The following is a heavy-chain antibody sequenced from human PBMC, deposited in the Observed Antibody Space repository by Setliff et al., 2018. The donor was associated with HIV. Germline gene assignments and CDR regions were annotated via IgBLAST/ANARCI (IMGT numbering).Heavy chain of an antibody. D-gene: IGHD3-22*01. V-gene: IGHV4-39*01. CDR1: GGSIDNNKYY. CDR2: IYHTGRT. CDR3: ASRIYYYDESRVLREEGFVP. Sequence: SETLSLTCSVSGGSIDNNKYYWTWIRQPPGKGLEWTGSIYHTGRTYYNWSLESRLTISIDTSKNQFSLKLTSVTAADTAMYYCASRIYYYDESRVLREEGFVPWGQGTLVTVSS. J-gene: IGHJ5*02.